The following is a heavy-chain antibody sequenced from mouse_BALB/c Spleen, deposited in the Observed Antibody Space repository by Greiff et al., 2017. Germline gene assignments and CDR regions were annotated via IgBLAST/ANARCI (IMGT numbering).Heavy chain of an antibody. D-gene: IGHD2-3*01. J-gene: IGHJ2*01. CDR3: ARDGYDGYFFDY. CDR2: ISYDGSN. CDR1: GYSITSGYY. Sequence: EVKLQESGPGLVKPSQSLSLTCSVTGYSITSGYYWNWIRQFPGNKLEWMGYISYDGSNNYNPSLKNRISITRDTSKNQFFLKLNSVTTEDTATYYCARDGYDGYFFDYWGQGTTLTVSS. V-gene: IGHV3-6*02.